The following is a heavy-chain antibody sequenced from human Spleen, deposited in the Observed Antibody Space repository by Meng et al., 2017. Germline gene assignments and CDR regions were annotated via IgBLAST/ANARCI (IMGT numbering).Heavy chain of an antibody. CDR1: GFTFSSYW. D-gene: IGHD1-26*01. J-gene: IGHJ4*02. Sequence: GESLKISCAASGFTFSSYWIHWVRQVPGRGLVWVSYINGDGSSTNYADSVKGRFTISRDNAKNTVHLQMNSLRAEDTAVYYCARGVVRATSAYWGQGTLVTVSS. CDR2: INGDGSST. V-gene: IGHV3-74*01. CDR3: ARGVVRATSAY.